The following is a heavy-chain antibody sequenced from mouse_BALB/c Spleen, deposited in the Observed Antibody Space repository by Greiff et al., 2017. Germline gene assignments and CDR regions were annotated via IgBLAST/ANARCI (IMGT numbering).Heavy chain of an antibody. CDR3: ARDYGSSYEPFAY. Sequence: QVQLQQSGPELVKPGASVKISCKASGYAFSSSWMNWVKQRPGQGLEWIGRIYPGDGDTNYNGKFKGKATLTADKSSSTAYMQLSSLTSVDSAVYFCARDYGSSYEPFAYWGQGTLVTVSA. D-gene: IGHD1-1*01. CDR1: GYAFSSSW. V-gene: IGHV1-82*01. J-gene: IGHJ3*01. CDR2: IYPGDGDT.